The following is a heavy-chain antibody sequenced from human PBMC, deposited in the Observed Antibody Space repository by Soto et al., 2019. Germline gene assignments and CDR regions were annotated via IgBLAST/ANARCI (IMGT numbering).Heavy chain of an antibody. J-gene: IGHJ6*02. V-gene: IGHV4-4*02. CDR2: IYHSGST. CDR3: ARVSGSSYYGMDV. D-gene: IGHD1-26*01. CDR1: GGSISSSNW. Sequence: QVQLQESGPGLVKPSGTLSLTCAVSGGSISSSNWWSWVRQPPGKGLEWIGEIYHSGSTNYNPSLKRRVPISVDKSTNQFSLKLSSVTAAATAVYYCARVSGSSYYGMDVWGQGITVTVSS.